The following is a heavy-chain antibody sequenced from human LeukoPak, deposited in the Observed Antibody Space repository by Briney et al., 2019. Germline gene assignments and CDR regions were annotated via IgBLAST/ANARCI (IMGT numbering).Heavy chain of an antibody. V-gene: IGHV3-30-3*01. D-gene: IGHD2-15*01. J-gene: IGHJ4*02. CDR1: GFTFSSYA. CDR3: ARDQLRYCSGGSCYYFDY. CDR2: ISYDGSNK. Sequence: GRSLRLSCAASGFTFSSYAMHWVRQAPGKGLEWVAVISYDGSNKYYADSVKGRFTISRDNSKNTLYLQMNSLRAEGTAVYYCARDQLRYCSGGSCYYFDYWGQGTLVTVSS.